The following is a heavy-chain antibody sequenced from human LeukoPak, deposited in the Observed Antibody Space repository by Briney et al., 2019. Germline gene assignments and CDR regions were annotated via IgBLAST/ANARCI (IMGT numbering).Heavy chain of an antibody. D-gene: IGHD6-25*01. V-gene: IGHV3-21*01. CDR1: GFTFSSYS. CDR3: ARDSADRLLDY. CDR2: ISSNSNFI. J-gene: IGHJ4*02. Sequence: PGGSLRLSCAASGFTFSSYSINWVRQAPGKGLEWVSYISSNSNFIYYADSVKGRFTISRDNPKNSVYLQMNSLRAEDTAVYYCARDSADRLLDYWGQGTLVTVSS.